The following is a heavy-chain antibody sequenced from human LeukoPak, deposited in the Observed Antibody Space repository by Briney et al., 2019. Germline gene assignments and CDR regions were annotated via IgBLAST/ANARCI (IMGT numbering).Heavy chain of an antibody. J-gene: IGHJ4*02. CDR1: GYSIGNGYY. D-gene: IGHD4-11*01. CDR2: AYHSGTT. V-gene: IGHV4-38-2*01. CDR3: ARHYNNYILRPFDY. Sequence: SETLSLTCAVSGYSIGNGYYCAWIRQPPGKGLEWIGSAYHSGTTYYNPSLQSRLTLTVDTSKNYFSLRLTSVTAADTAVYYCARHYNNYILRPFDYWGQGALVTVSS.